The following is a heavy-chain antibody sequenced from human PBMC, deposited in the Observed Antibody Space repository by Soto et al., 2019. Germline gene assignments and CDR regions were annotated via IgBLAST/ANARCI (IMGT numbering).Heavy chain of an antibody. CDR1: GFTFSTYA. V-gene: IGHV3-23*01. CDR3: AKVGFPYSYGYLLSD. CDR2: ISASGGST. Sequence: GGSLRLSCAASGFTFSTYAMTWVRQAPGKGLEWVSAISASGGSTYYADSVKGRFTISRDNSKNTLYLQKNSLRVEDTAVYYCAKVGFPYSYGYLLSDWGQGTLVTVSS. D-gene: IGHD5-18*01. J-gene: IGHJ1*01.